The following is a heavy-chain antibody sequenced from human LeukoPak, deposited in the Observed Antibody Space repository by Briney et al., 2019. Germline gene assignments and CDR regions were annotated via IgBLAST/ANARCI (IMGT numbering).Heavy chain of an antibody. CDR1: GGSISSYY. Sequence: SETLSLTCTVSGGSISSYYWSWIRQPPGKGLEWIGYIYYSGSTNYNPSLKSRVTISVDTSKNQFSLKLSSVTAADTAVYYCAREGDSSVLDIWGQGTMVTVSS. CDR3: AREGDSSVLDI. V-gene: IGHV4-59*01. CDR2: IYYSGST. J-gene: IGHJ3*02. D-gene: IGHD3-22*01.